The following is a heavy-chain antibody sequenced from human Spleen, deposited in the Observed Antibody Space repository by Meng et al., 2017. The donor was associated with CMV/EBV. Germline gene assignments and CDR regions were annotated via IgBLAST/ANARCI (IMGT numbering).Heavy chain of an antibody. Sequence: GESLKISCAASGFTFSSYWMHWVRQAPGKGLVWVSRVNSDGSSTSYADSVKGRFTISRDNAKNTQYLQMNSLRAEDTAVYYCAREDGDRHWHFDLWGRGTLVTVSS. V-gene: IGHV3-74*01. J-gene: IGHJ2*01. CDR2: VNSDGSST. CDR3: AREDGDRHWHFDL. D-gene: IGHD7-27*01. CDR1: GFTFSSYW.